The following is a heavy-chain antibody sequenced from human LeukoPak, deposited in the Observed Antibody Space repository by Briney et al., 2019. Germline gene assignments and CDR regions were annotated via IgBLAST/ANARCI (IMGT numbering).Heavy chain of an antibody. J-gene: IGHJ4*02. CDR1: GVSISIYY. CDR3: VRDRELTY. D-gene: IGHD1-26*01. V-gene: IGHV4-59*01. CDR2: IYNSGST. Sequence: SETLSLTCTVSGVSISIYYWSWIRQPPGKGLEWIGYIYNSGSTNYNPSLRSRVTISVDTSKNQFSLKLTSVTAADTAVYYCVRDRELTYWGQGTLVTVSS.